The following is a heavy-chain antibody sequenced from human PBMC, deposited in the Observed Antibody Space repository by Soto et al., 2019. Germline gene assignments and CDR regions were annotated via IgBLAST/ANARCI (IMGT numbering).Heavy chain of an antibody. Sequence: SETLSLTCTVSDGSISSSTNYWGWIRPPPGQALEFIGQIYYTGNTYYNPSLKSRVTVSVDTSKKQFYLKLTSVTAADTAVYECARLGMTKWFDPWGQGTLVIVSS. D-gene: IGHD1-1*01. J-gene: IGHJ5*02. CDR2: IYYTGNT. V-gene: IGHV4-39*01. CDR3: ARLGMTKWFDP. CDR1: DGSISSSTNY.